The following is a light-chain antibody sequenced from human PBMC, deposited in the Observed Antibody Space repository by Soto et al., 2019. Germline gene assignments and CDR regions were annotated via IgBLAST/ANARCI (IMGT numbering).Light chain of an antibody. J-gene: IGLJ2*01. CDR2: DVN. Sequence: QSALTRPASMSGSPGQSITLSCTGTSSDIGAYNFVSWYQQHPGKDPKLMLYDVNIRPSGVSNRFSGSKSGNTASLTISGLQAEDEADYYCTSWTTSTTMIFGGGTKATVL. CDR1: SSDIGAYNF. CDR3: TSWTTSTTMI. V-gene: IGLV2-14*03.